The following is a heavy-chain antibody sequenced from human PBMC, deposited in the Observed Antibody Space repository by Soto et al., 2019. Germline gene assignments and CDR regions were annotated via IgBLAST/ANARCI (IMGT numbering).Heavy chain of an antibody. CDR3: ARMTRNNPISPYYGMDV. CDR1: VGSISSGGYY. CDR2: IYYSGST. Sequence: TLSLTCTFSVGSISSGGYYCSWIRQHPWKGLEWIGYIYYSGSTYYNPSLKSRVTISVDTSKNQFSLKLSSVTAADTAVYYCARMTRNNPISPYYGMDVWGQGTTVNVS. D-gene: IGHD1-20*01. V-gene: IGHV4-31*03. J-gene: IGHJ6*01.